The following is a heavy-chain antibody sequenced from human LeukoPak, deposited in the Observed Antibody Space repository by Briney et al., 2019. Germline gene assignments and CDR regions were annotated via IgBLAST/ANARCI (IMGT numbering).Heavy chain of an antibody. D-gene: IGHD4-23*01. CDR1: GGSISSGAYY. J-gene: IGHJ5*02. Sequence: SETLSLTCTVSGGSISSGAYYWSWIRQPPGKGLEWIGYIYYSGSTYYNPSLKSRVTISVDTSKNQFSLKLSSVTAADTAVYYCARFGGNSFFGWFDPWGQGTLVTVSS. CDR3: ARFGGNSFFGWFDP. CDR2: IYYSGST. V-gene: IGHV4-30-4*01.